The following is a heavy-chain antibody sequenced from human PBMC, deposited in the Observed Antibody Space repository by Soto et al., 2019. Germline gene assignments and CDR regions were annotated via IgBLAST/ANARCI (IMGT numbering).Heavy chain of an antibody. D-gene: IGHD1-26*01. CDR2: ISYDGSNK. J-gene: IGHJ4*02. CDR3: AKDREGYFDY. Sequence: QVQLVESGGGVVQPGRSLRLSCAASGFTFSSYGMHWVRQAPGKGLEWVAVISYDGSNKYYADSVKGRFTNSRDNSKNTLYLQMNSLRAEDTAVYYCAKDREGYFDYWGQGTLVTVSS. V-gene: IGHV3-30*18. CDR1: GFTFSSYG.